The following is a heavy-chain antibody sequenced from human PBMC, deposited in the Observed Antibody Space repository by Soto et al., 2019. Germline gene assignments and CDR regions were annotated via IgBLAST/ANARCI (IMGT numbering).Heavy chain of an antibody. V-gene: IGHV1-24*01. Sequence: GASLKVSCKVSGYSLTELSMHWVRQAPGKGLEWMGGFDPEDGETIYAQNFQGRVTMTEDTSTDTAHMELSSLKSEDTAVYYCATRATVGRYYYYGLDVWGKGTMVTVSS. CDR3: ATRATVGRYYYYGLDV. CDR1: GYSLTELS. J-gene: IGHJ6*04. D-gene: IGHD4-17*01. CDR2: FDPEDGET.